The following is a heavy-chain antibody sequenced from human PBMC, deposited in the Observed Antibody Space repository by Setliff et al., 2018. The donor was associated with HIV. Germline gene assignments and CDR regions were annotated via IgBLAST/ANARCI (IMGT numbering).Heavy chain of an antibody. CDR3: AKSGYCGSSTCRNYFYYMDV. Sequence: GGSLRLSCAASGFIFSNYEMNWVRQAPGKGLEWVSYITSSGSTIYNADSVKGRFTISRDNSNNTLYLQMNSLRAEDTAVYYCAKSGYCGSSTCRNYFYYMDVWGKGTTVTVSS. CDR2: ITSSGSTI. CDR1: GFIFSNYE. D-gene: IGHD2-2*01. V-gene: IGHV3-48*03. J-gene: IGHJ6*03.